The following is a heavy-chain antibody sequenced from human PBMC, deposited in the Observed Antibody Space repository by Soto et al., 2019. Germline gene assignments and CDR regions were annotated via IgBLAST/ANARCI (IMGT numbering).Heavy chain of an antibody. D-gene: IGHD6-25*01. J-gene: IGHJ4*02. CDR3: AKDNAGYSSGSSFFDY. Sequence: QAGGSLRLSCAASGFTFSSYAMSWVRQAPGKGLEWVAVISYDGSNQYYAESLKGRFTIARDNSKNTLSLQMSSLRAEDTAVYYCAKDNAGYSSGSSFFDYWGQGTLVTVSS. CDR2: ISYDGSNQ. CDR1: GFTFSSYA. V-gene: IGHV3-30*18.